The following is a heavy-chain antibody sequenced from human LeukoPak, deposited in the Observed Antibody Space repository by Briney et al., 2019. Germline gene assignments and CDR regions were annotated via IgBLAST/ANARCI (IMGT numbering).Heavy chain of an antibody. CDR2: IYYSGST. CDR1: GGSISSFY. Sequence: SETLSLTCTVSGGSISSFYWSWVREPPGEGLGGIGNIYYSGSTNYNPSLKSRVTISVDTSKNQFSLKLSSVTAADTAVYYCARDRDDGWSPIDYWGQGTLVTVSS. V-gene: IGHV4-59*01. D-gene: IGHD1-1*01. CDR3: ARDRDDGWSPIDY. J-gene: IGHJ4*02.